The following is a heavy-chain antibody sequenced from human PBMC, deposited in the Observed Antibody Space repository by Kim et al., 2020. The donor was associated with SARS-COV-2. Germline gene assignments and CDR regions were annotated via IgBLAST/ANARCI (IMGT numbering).Heavy chain of an antibody. J-gene: IGHJ6*02. D-gene: IGHD3-22*01. CDR3: ARDFHWYDSSGPSPPRKRGDYYYYYGMDV. Sequence: ASVKVSCKASGYTFTSYYMHWVRQAPGQGLEWMGIINPSGGSTSYAQKFQGRVTMTRDTSTSTVYMELSSLRSEDTAVYYCARDFHWYDSSGPSPPRKRGDYYYYYGMDVWGQGTTVTVSS. CDR2: INPSGGST. V-gene: IGHV1-46*01. CDR1: GYTFTSYY.